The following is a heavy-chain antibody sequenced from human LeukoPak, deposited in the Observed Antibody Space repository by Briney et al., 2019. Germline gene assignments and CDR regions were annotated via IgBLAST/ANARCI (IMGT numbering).Heavy chain of an antibody. V-gene: IGHV1-69*04. CDR3: ASTCSSTSCYRGFDP. CDR2: IIPILGIA. D-gene: IGHD2-2*02. J-gene: IGHJ5*02. CDR1: GGTFSSYA. Sequence: SVKVSCKASGGTFSSYAISWVRQAPGQGLEWMGRIIPILGIANYAQKFQGRVTITADKSTSTAYMELSSLRSEDTAVYYCASTCSSTSCYRGFDPWGQGTLATVSS.